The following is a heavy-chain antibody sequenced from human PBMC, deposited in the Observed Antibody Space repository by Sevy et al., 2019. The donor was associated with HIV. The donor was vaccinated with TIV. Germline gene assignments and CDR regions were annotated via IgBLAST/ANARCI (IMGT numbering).Heavy chain of an antibody. V-gene: IGHV3-15*01. CDR3: TTDSKKRGLSALLDY. D-gene: IGHD3-10*01. CDR1: GFTFSNAW. J-gene: IGHJ4*02. Sequence: GGCLRLSCAASGFTFSNAWMSWVRQAPGKGLEWVGRIKSKTDGGTTDYAAPVKGRFTISRDDSKKTLYLQMNSLKNEEPAIYYCTTDSKKRGLSALLDYWGQGTLVTVSS. CDR2: IKSKTDGGTT.